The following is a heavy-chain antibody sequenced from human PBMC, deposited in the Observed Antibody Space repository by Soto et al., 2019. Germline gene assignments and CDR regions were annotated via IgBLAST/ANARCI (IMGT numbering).Heavy chain of an antibody. V-gene: IGHV4-59*08. J-gene: IGHJ4*02. CDR3: ASTYYYDSSGYYPQ. CDR2: IYYSGST. CDR1: GGSISSYY. D-gene: IGHD3-22*01. Sequence: PEETLSLTCTVSGGSISSYYWSWIRQPPGKGLEWIGYIYYSGSTNYNPSLKSRVTISVDTSKNQFSLKLSSVTAADTAVYYCASTYYYDSSGYYPQWGQGTLVTVSS.